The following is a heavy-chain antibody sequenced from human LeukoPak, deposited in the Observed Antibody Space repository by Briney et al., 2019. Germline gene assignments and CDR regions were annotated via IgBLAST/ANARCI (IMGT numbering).Heavy chain of an antibody. Sequence: GESLKISCQASGYSFLNYWIAWVRQMPGKGQEWMGMIYPADSETRYGPSFQGHVTISADDSSSVAYLQWNSLKASDTARYYWMAYNCDEASCFDLWDQGTMVTVSS. CDR2: IYPADSET. CDR3: MAYNCDEASCFDL. D-gene: IGHD5-24*01. V-gene: IGHV5-51*01. J-gene: IGHJ3*01. CDR1: GYSFLNYW.